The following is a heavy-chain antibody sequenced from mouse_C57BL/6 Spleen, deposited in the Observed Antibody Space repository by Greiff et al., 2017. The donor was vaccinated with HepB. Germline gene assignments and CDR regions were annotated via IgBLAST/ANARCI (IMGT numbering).Heavy chain of an antibody. CDR1: GYTFTSYW. CDR3: ARRGTTVVADWYFDV. CDR2: INPSNGGT. V-gene: IGHV1-53*01. Sequence: QVQLQQPGTELVKPGASVKLSCKASGYTFTSYWMHWVKQRPGQGLEWIGNINPSNGGTNYNEKFKSKATLTVDKSSSTAYMQLSSLTSEDSAVYYCARRGTTVVADWYFDVWGTGTTVNVSS. D-gene: IGHD1-1*01. J-gene: IGHJ1*03.